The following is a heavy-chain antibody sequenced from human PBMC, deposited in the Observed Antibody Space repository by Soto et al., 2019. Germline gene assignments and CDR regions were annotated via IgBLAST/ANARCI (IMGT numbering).Heavy chain of an antibody. CDR3: ARALYSSSIGYYYYYGMDV. D-gene: IGHD6-6*01. Sequence: ASVKVSCKASGYTFTGYYMHWVRQAPGQGLEWMGWINPNSGGTNYAQKFQGWVTMTRDTSISTAYMELSRLRSDDTAVYYCARALYSSSIGYYYYYGMDVWAKGPRSPSP. V-gene: IGHV1-2*04. CDR1: GYTFTGYY. J-gene: IGHJ6*02. CDR2: INPNSGGT.